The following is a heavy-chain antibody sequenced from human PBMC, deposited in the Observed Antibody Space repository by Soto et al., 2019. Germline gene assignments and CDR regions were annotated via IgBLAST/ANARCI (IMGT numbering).Heavy chain of an antibody. CDR3: AKMSSENYYDPVFS. CDR2: ISSSGNTI. Sequence: QVQLVESGGGLVQTSGSLRIACVASGFTFSDYYMSWVCQAPGKGLEWVSYISSSGNTIYYADSVKGRFTISRDNAKNSVYQQMNSLRAEDTALYFCAKMSSENYYDPVFSWGQGTLVTVSS. CDR1: GFTFSDYY. D-gene: IGHD3-22*01. V-gene: IGHV3-11*01. J-gene: IGHJ4*02.